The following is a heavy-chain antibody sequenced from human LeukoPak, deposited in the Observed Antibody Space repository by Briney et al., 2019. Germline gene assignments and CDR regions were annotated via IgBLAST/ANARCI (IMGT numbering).Heavy chain of an antibody. D-gene: IGHD3-10*01. CDR3: ARLWFGRARYYYYMDV. V-gene: IGHV1-8*01. J-gene: IGHJ6*03. CDR1: GYTFTSYD. Sequence: ASVKVSCKASGYTFTSYDINWVRQATGQGLEWMGWMNPNSGNTGYAQKFQGRVTMTRNTSISTAYMELRSLRSDDTAVYYCARLWFGRARYYYYMDVWGKGTTVTVSS. CDR2: MNPNSGNT.